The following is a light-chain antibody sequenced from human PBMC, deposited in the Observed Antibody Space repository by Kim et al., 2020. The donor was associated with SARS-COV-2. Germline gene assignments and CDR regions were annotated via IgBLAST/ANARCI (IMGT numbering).Light chain of an antibody. CDR1: SGSIASNY. V-gene: IGLV6-57*03. CDR3: QSYDSSNWV. CDR2: EDN. J-gene: IGLJ3*02. Sequence: GRTVTVSCTRSSGSIASNYVQWYQQRPGSAPTTVIYEDNQRPSGVPDRFSGSIDSSSNSASLTISGLKTEDEANYYCQSYDSSNWVFGGGTKLTVL.